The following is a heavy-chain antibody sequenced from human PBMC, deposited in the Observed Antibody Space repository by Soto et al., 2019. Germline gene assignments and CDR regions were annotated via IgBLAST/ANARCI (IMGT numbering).Heavy chain of an antibody. CDR3: ARRGGGDYPFYFDF. CDR2: VDHSGST. D-gene: IGHD3-16*01. Sequence: PSETLSLTCAVYGESLSDYYWTWIRQPPGKGLEWIGEVDHSGSTNYNPSLKSRVTMAVVTPTKQFSLRLNSVTAADTAVYFCARRGGGDYPFYFDFWAQGTLVTVSS. J-gene: IGHJ4*02. CDR1: GESLSDYY. V-gene: IGHV4-34*01.